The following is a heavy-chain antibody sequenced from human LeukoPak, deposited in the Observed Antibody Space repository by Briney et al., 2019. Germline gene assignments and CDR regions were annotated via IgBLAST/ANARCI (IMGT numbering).Heavy chain of an antibody. CDR1: GGSLSGYY. D-gene: IGHD6-19*01. V-gene: IGHV4-34*01. CDR3: ARQWLVSPLFDY. Sequence: SETLSLTCAVYGGSLSGYYWSWIRQPPGKGLEWTGEINHSGSTNYNPSLKSRVTISVDTSKNQLSLKLSSMTAADTAVYYCARQWLVSPLFDYWGQGTLVTVSS. J-gene: IGHJ4*02. CDR2: INHSGST.